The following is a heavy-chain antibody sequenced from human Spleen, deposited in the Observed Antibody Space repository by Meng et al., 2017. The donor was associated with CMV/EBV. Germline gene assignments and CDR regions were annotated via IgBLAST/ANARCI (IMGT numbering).Heavy chain of an antibody. J-gene: IGHJ5*02. CDR1: FRSYT. CDR3: ARDLDYDILTGYFESNWFDP. CDR2: IIPILGIA. Sequence: FRSYTISWVRQAPGQGLEWMGRIIPILGIANYAQKFQGRVTITADKSTSTAYMELSSLRSEDTAVYYCARDLDYDILTGYFESNWFDPWGQGTLVTVSS. V-gene: IGHV1-69*04. D-gene: IGHD3-9*01.